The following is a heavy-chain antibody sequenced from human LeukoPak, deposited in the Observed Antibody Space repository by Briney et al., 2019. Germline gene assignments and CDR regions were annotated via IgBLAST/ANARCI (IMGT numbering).Heavy chain of an antibody. CDR2: IYHSGST. V-gene: IGHV4-39*07. CDR3: ARDRSTYDSGSYRAFDI. Sequence: SETLSLTCTVSGGSISSSSYYWGWIRQPPGKGLEWIGSIYHSGSTYYNPSLKSRVTISVDVSRNQFSLNLRSVTAADTAVYYCARDRSTYDSGSYRAFDIWGQGTMVTVSS. D-gene: IGHD3-10*01. J-gene: IGHJ3*02. CDR1: GGSISSSSYY.